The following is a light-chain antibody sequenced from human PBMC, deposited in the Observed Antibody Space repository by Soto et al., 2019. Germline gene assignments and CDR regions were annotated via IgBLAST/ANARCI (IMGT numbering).Light chain of an antibody. CDR2: DDS. Sequence: SYELTQPPSVSVTPGQTARIPCGGNDIGTKSVHWYQQKPDQSPVLVVYDDSDRPSGIPERFSGSNSGNAATLTISRVEAGDEDDYYCHLWDNTSDQPVFGGGTKVTVL. J-gene: IGLJ2*01. CDR1: DIGTKS. V-gene: IGLV3-21*02. CDR3: HLWDNTSDQPV.